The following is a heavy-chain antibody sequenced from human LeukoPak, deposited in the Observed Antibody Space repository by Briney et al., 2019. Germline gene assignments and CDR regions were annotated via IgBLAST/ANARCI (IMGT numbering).Heavy chain of an antibody. D-gene: IGHD2-2*01. CDR3: ARENCSSTSCYYYYYGMDV. J-gene: IGHJ6*02. CDR1: GGSISSYY. V-gene: IGHV4-59*12. Sequence: PSETLSLTCTVSGGSISSYYWSWIRQPPGKGLEWIGYIYYSGSTNYNPSLKSRVTMSVDTSKNQFSLKLSSVTAADTTVYYCARENCSSTSCYYYYYGMDVWGQGTTVTVSS. CDR2: IYYSGST.